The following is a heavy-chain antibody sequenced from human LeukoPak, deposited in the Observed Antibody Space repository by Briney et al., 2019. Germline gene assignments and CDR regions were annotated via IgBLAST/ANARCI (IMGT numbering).Heavy chain of an antibody. D-gene: IGHD3-22*01. J-gene: IGHJ3*02. CDR2: IYYSGST. V-gene: IGHV4-59*08. Sequence: SETLSLTCTVSGASISSYYWSWIRQPPGKGLEWIGYIYYSGSTNYNPSLKSRVTISIDTSKNQFSLKLSSVTAADTAVHYCARRGIHYYDSSGFYFDIWGQGTMVTVSS. CDR3: ARRGIHYYDSSGFYFDI. CDR1: GASISSYY.